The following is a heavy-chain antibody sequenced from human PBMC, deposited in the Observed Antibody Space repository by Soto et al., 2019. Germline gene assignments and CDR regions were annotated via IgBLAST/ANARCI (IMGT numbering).Heavy chain of an antibody. CDR2: ISGTSDYI. CDR1: GFTFSSYS. D-gene: IGHD2-15*01. J-gene: IGHJ6*02. V-gene: IGHV3-21*01. CDR3: ARDHRYCSGSSCRPYYYYYGMDV. Sequence: RILSCAASGFTFSSYSMNWVRQAPGRGLEWGAAISGTSDYIYYADSVKGRFTISRDNAKTSLYIQMNRLRAEDTAVYYCARDHRYCSGSSCRPYYYYYGMDVWGQGXTVTVSS.